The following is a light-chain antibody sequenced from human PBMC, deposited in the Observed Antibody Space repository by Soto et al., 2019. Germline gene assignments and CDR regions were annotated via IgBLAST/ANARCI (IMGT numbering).Light chain of an antibody. V-gene: IGLV1-40*01. CDR1: SSNIGAGYD. CDR3: QSYDSSLSGVV. J-gene: IGLJ2*01. Sequence: QSVLTQPPSVSGAPGQRVTISCTGSSSNIGAGYDVHWYQHLPGTAPKLLIYGNTNRPSGVPDRFSGSKSGTSASLAITGLHAEDEADYYCQSYDSSLSGVVFGGGTKLTVL. CDR2: GNT.